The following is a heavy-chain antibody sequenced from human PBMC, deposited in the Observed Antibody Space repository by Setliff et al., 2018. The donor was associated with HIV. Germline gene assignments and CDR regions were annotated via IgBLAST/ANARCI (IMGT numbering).Heavy chain of an antibody. CDR2: AGSADYGGNA. V-gene: IGHV4-39*07. D-gene: IGHD2-8*01. J-gene: IGHJ3*02. CDR3: ASSMGSHDAFDI. Sequence: PSETLSLTCTVSGGSISNSNYFWDWIRQPPGKGLEWIGSAGSADYGGNAYYNPSLKSRVTISVETSKNQFSLKLTSVTAADTAVYYCASSMGSHDAFDIWGQGTMVTVSS. CDR1: GGSISNSNYF.